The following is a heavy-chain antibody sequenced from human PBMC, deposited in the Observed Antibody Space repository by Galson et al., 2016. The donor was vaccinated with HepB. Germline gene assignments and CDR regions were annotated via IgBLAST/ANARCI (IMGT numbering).Heavy chain of an antibody. V-gene: IGHV4-39*01. CDR3: ARHVAEYRSYGMDV. CDR1: GGSISSGVSY. CDR2: IYYSGST. J-gene: IGHJ6*02. D-gene: IGHD2/OR15-2a*01. Sequence: TLSLTCTVSGGSISSGVSYCSWIRQPPGKGLEWIGSIYYSGSTHYNPSLKSRVTISGDMSKNQFSLKLSSVIAADTAVHYCARHVAEYRSYGMDVWGQGTTVTVSS.